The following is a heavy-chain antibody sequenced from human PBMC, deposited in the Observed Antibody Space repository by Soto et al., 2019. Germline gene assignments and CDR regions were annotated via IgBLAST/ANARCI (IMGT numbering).Heavy chain of an antibody. CDR2: IYYSGST. CDR3: ARDPFDYGYGMDV. V-gene: IGHV4-61*08. J-gene: IGHJ6*02. CDR1: GGSISSGGYY. Sequence: SETLSLTCTVSGGSISSGGYYWSWIRQPPGKGLEWIGYIYYSGSTNYNPSLKSRVTISVDTSKNQFSLKLSSVTAADTAVYYCARDPFDYGYGMDVWGQGTTVTVSS. D-gene: IGHD4-17*01.